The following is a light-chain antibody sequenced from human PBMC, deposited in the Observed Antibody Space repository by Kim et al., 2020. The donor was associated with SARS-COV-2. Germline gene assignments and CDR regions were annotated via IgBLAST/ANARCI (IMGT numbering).Light chain of an antibody. Sequence: QSALTQPASVSGSPGQSITISCTGTSSDVGGLNSVSWYQHHPGKAPEQMIYGVSQRPSGVSNRFSGSKSGNTAFLTIFGLQAEDEATYYCCSYSYSYTYLFGTGTKVTVL. V-gene: IGLV2-14*03. CDR1: SSDVGGLNS. CDR2: GVS. CDR3: CSYSYSYTYL. J-gene: IGLJ1*01.